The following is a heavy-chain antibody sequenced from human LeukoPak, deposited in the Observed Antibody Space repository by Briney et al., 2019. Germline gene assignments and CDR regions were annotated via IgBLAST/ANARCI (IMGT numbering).Heavy chain of an antibody. Sequence: PSETLSLTCTVSGGSISSYYWSWLRQPPGKGLEWIGYIYYSGSTNYNPSLKSRATISVDTSKNQFSLKLSSVTAADTAVYYCARDSSGWYYFDYWGQGTLVTVSS. CDR1: GGSISSYY. J-gene: IGHJ4*02. CDR3: ARDSSGWYYFDY. D-gene: IGHD6-19*01. CDR2: IYYSGST. V-gene: IGHV4-59*01.